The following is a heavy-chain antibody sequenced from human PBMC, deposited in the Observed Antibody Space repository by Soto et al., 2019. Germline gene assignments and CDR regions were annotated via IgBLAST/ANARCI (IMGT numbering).Heavy chain of an antibody. J-gene: IGHJ6*02. CDR1: GGTFSSYA. Sequence: ASVKVSCKASGGTFSSYAISWVRQAPGQGLEWMGGIIPIFGTANYAQKFQGRVTITADESTSTAYMELSSLRSEDTAVYYCASPTSLIQPQYDYYGMDVWGQGTTVTVSS. CDR3: ASPTSLIQPQYDYYGMDV. V-gene: IGHV1-69*13. D-gene: IGHD5-18*01. CDR2: IIPIFGTA.